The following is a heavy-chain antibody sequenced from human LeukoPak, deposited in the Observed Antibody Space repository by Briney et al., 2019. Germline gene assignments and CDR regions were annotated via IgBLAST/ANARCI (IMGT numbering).Heavy chain of an antibody. CDR1: GDSFTSYW. V-gene: IGHV5-51*01. CDR3: ARGYCSGNSCYSYWFDP. CDR2: IYPGDSDT. D-gene: IGHD2-15*01. J-gene: IGHJ5*02. Sequence: GESLKISCKGSGDSFTSYWIGWLRQMPGKGLEGMGIIYPGDSDTTYSPSFQGQVTISDDKSISTAYLQWSSLKASDTAMYYCARGYCSGNSCYSYWFDPWGQGTLVTVSS.